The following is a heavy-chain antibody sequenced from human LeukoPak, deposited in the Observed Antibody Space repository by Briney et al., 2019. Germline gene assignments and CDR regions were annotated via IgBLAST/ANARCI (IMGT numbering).Heavy chain of an antibody. CDR2: ISWNSGSI. J-gene: IGHJ4*02. D-gene: IGHD1-26*01. CDR1: GFTSDDYA. CDR3: AKGMAPVGATSFDY. V-gene: IGHV3-9*02. Sequence: AGGSLRLSCAASGFTSDDYAMHWVRQAPGKGLEWVSGISWNSGSIGYADSVKGRFTISRDNAKNSLYLQMNSLRAEDTALYYCAKGMAPVGATSFDYWGQGTLVTVSS.